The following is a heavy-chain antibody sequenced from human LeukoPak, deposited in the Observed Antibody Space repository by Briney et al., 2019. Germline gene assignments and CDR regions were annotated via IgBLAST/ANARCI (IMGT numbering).Heavy chain of an antibody. CDR2: INHSGST. J-gene: IGHJ4*02. CDR3: ARGPTIDYDILTGYYYFDC. Sequence: TPSETLSLTCAVHGGSFSGYYWTWNRQSPGKGLEWIGEINHSGSTNYNPSLKSRVTISVDTSNNQFSLKLSSVTAADTAVYYCARGPTIDYDILTGYYYFDCWGQGTLVSVSS. V-gene: IGHV4-34*01. CDR1: GGSFSGYY. D-gene: IGHD3-9*01.